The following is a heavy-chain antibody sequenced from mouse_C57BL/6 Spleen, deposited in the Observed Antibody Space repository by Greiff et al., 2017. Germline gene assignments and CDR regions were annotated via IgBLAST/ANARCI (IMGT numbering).Heavy chain of an antibody. CDR3: ARDYDGYPAWFAY. D-gene: IGHD2-3*01. V-gene: IGHV3-1*01. J-gene: IGHJ3*01. CDR2: ISYSGST. Sequence: EVKVVESGPGMVKPSQSPSLTCTVTGYSITSGYDWHWIRHFPGNKLEWMGYISYSGSTNYNPSLKSRISITHDTSKNHFFLKLNSVTTEDTATYYCARDYDGYPAWFAYGGQGTLVTVSA. CDR1: GYSITSGYD.